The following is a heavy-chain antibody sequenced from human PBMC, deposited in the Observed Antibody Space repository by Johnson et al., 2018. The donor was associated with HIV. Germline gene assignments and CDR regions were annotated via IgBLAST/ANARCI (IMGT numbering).Heavy chain of an antibody. J-gene: IGHJ3*02. D-gene: IGHD3-22*01. Sequence: QVQLVESGGGLIQPGGSLRLSCAASGFTFSSYAMHWVRQAPGNGLEWVAVISYDGSNKYYADSVKGRFTISRDNSKNTLYLQMNSLRAEDTAVYYCASCESDSSGSGAFDIWGQGTMVTVSS. V-gene: IGHV3-30*04. CDR1: GFTFSSYA. CDR3: ASCESDSSGSGAFDI. CDR2: ISYDGSNK.